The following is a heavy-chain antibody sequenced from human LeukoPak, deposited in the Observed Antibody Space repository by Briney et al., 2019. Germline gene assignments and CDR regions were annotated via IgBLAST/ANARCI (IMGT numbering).Heavy chain of an antibody. D-gene: IGHD6-19*01. CDR2: ISGSGGST. V-gene: IGHV3-23*01. CDR1: GFTFSSYA. Sequence: GGSLRLSCAASGFTFSSYAMSWVRQAPGKGLEWVSAISGSGGSTYYADSVKGRFTISRDNSKNTLYLQMNSLRAEDTAVYYCAPTGSSGWYYYFDYWGQGTLVTVSS. J-gene: IGHJ4*02. CDR3: APTGSSGWYYYFDY.